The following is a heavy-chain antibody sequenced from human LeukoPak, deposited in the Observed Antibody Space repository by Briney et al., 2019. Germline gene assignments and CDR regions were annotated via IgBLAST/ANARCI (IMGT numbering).Heavy chain of an antibody. CDR3: ARLEVVIPNY. V-gene: IGHV4-4*09. D-gene: IGHD3-22*01. J-gene: IGHJ4*02. CDR1: GGSISSYY. CDR2: IYTSGST. Sequence: SETLSLTCTVSGGSISSYYWSWIRQPPGKGLEWIGYIYTSGSTNYNPSLKSRVTISVDTSKNQFSLKLSSVTAADTAVYYCARLEVVIPNYWGQGTLVTVSS.